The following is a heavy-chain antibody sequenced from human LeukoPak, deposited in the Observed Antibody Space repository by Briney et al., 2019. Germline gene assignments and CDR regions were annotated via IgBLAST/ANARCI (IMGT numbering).Heavy chain of an antibody. J-gene: IGHJ4*02. CDR3: ARLPRGYFDY. CDR2: IYYSGST. Sequence: SETLSLTCTVSGGSISSSSYYWGWIRQPPGKGLEWIGSIYYSGSTYYNPSLKSRVTISVDTSKNQFSLKLSSVTAADTAVYYCARLPRGYFDYWGQGTLVTVSS. V-gene: IGHV4-39*01. CDR1: GGSISSSSYY.